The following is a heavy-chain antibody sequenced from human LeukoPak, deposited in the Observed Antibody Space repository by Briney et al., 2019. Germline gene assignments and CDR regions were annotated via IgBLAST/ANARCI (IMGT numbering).Heavy chain of an antibody. CDR3: ARRGSEWNSYFYPMDV. CDR1: GFTFSSYW. D-gene: IGHD3-3*01. V-gene: IGHV3-74*01. Sequence: RSGGSLRLSCAASGFTFSSYWMHWVRQAPGKGLVWVSRINSDGSSTSYADSVKGRFTISRDNSMNTLYLQMNNVRAEDAAIYFCARRGSEWNSYFYPMDVWGQGTTVTVSS. CDR2: INSDGSST. J-gene: IGHJ6*02.